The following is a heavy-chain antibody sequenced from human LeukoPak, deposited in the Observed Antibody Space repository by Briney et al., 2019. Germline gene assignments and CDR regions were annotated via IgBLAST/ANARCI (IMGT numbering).Heavy chain of an antibody. CDR2: ISSSSTI. V-gene: IGHV3-48*01. J-gene: IGHJ6*02. Sequence: GGSLRLSCAASGFTFSSHSMNWVRQAPGKGLEWVSYISSSSTIYYADSVKGRFTISRDNANNSLFLQMNSLRAEDTAVYYCARRHYYYYGLDVWGQGTTVTVSS. CDR1: GFTFSSHS. CDR3: ARRHYYYYGLDV.